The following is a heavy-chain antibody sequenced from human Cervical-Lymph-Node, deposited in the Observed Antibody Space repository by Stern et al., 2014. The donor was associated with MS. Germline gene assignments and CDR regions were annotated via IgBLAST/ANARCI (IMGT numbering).Heavy chain of an antibody. Sequence: EVQLVQSGGGLVQPGGSLRLSCAASGITLRHYWMHWVRQAPGKRPVWVSRIHSDGSNIEYADSVKGRFTISRDSVKNTLYLQMDSLRAEDTAVYYCAIEILAVASFDVWGQGTLVTASS. V-gene: IGHV3-74*01. D-gene: IGHD6-19*01. CDR3: AIEILAVASFDV. CDR1: GITLRHYW. J-gene: IGHJ4*02. CDR2: IHSDGSNI.